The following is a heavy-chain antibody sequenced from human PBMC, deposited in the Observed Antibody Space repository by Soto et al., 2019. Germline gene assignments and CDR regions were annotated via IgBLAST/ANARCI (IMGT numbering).Heavy chain of an antibody. CDR2: IYPSGMP. CDR1: GGSISNAAYS. CDR3: ARERGGYGLFDS. J-gene: IGHJ4*02. D-gene: IGHD5-18*01. Sequence: NPSETLSLTCTVSGGSISNAAYSWSWIRQPPGKGLEWIGYIYPSGMPFYNPSLRSRVTISVDRSNDQFSPNLKSVTAADTAVYYCARERGGYGLFDSWGQGTLVTVSS. V-gene: IGHV4-30-2*01.